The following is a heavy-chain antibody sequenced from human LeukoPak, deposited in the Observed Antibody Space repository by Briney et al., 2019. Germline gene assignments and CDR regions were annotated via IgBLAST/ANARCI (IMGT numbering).Heavy chain of an antibody. CDR3: ARDRLTGIGGYYYYYMDV. CDR1: GDSVSSNSAA. D-gene: IGHD1-20*01. CDR2: TYYRSKWYN. J-gene: IGHJ6*03. V-gene: IGHV6-1*01. Sequence: SQTLSLTCAISGDSVSSNSAAWNWIRQSPSRGLEWLGRTYYRSKWYNDYAVSVKSRITINPDTSKNQFSLQLNSVTPEDTAVYYCARDRLTGIGGYYYYYMDVWGKGTTVTVS.